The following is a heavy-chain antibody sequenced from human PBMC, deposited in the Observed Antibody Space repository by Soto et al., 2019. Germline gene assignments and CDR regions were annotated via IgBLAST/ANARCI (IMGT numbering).Heavy chain of an antibody. J-gene: IGHJ6*02. V-gene: IGHV3-30*18. CDR1: GFTFSSYG. Sequence: GGSLRLSCAASGFTFSSYGMHWVRQAPCKGLEWVAVISYDGSNKYYADSVKGRFTISRDNSKNTLYLQMNSLRAEDTAVYYCAKSGDILTYYYYGMDVWGQGTTVTVSS. CDR3: AKSGDILTYYYYGMDV. CDR2: ISYDGSNK. D-gene: IGHD3-9*01.